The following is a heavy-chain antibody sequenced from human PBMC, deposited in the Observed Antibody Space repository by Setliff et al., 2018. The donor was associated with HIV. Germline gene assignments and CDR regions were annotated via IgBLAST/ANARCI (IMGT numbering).Heavy chain of an antibody. CDR1: GFTFSSYS. CDR3: ARERVLETYYNFWSGSDHWFDP. CDR2: ISSSGSPI. V-gene: IGHV3-48*04. J-gene: IGHJ5*02. Sequence: GGSLRLSCAASGFTFSSYSMNWVRQAPGKGLEWVSYISSSGSPIYYADPVKGRFTISRDNAKNSLYLQMNSLRAEDTAVYYCARERVLETYYNFWSGSDHWFDPWGQGTLVTVSS. D-gene: IGHD3-3*01.